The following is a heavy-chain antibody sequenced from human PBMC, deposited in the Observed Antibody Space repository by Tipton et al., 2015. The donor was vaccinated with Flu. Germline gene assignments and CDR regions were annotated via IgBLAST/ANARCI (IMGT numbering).Heavy chain of an antibody. CDR3: ARDKGGLDAFDI. CDR2: ISYDGSNK. CDR1: GFTFSSYA. Sequence: RSLRLSCAASGFTFSSYAMHWVRQAPGKGLEWVAVISYDGSNKYYADSVKGRFTISRDNSKNTLYLQMNSLRAEDTAVYYCARDKGGLDAFDIWGQGTMVTVSS. J-gene: IGHJ3*02. V-gene: IGHV3-30-3*01. D-gene: IGHD3-16*01.